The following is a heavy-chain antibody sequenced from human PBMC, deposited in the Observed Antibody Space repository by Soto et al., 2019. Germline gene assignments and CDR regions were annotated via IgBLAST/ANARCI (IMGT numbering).Heavy chain of an antibody. D-gene: IGHD4-17*01. Sequence: QVQLVQSGAEVKKPGASVKVSCKASGYIFTNYDINWVRQATGQGLEYLGWINPNSGNTGYVQKFQGRVTMTRNTATYTAYMELNSLRSEDTAGYYCARCIKYCDLSRWFDPWGQGTLATVSS. V-gene: IGHV1-8*01. CDR1: GYIFTNYD. J-gene: IGHJ5*02. CDR3: ARCIKYCDLSRWFDP. CDR2: INPNSGNT.